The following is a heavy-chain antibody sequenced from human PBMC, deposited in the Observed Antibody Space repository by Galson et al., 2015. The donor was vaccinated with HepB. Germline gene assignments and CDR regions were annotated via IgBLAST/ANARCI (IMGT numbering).Heavy chain of an antibody. CDR3: ASLSLPSYYDSSGYPHDAFDI. CDR1: GFTFSSYW. Sequence: SLRLSCAASGFTFSSYWMSWVRQAPGKGLEWVANIKQDGSEKYYVDSVKGRFTISRDNAKNSLYLQMNSLRAEDTAVYYCASLSLPSYYDSSGYPHDAFDIWGQGTMVTVSS. J-gene: IGHJ3*02. CDR2: IKQDGSEK. D-gene: IGHD3-22*01. V-gene: IGHV3-7*03.